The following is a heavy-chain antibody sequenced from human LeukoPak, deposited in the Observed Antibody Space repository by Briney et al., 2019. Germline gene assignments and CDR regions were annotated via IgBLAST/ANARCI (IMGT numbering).Heavy chain of an antibody. J-gene: IGHJ4*02. Sequence: PGGSLRLSCAASGFTFSSYGMHWVRQAPGKGLEWVAVISYDGSNKYYADSVKGRFTISRDNSKNTLYLQMNNLRTEDTAVYYCSTDGTPKFEYWGQGTLVTVPS. V-gene: IGHV3-30*03. CDR3: STDGTPKFEY. CDR2: ISYDGSNK. D-gene: IGHD1-26*01. CDR1: GFTFSSYG.